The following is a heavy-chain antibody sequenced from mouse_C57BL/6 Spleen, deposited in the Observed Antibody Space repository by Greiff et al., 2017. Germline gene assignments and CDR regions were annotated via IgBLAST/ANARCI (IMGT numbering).Heavy chain of an antibody. V-gene: IGHV1-66*01. CDR1: GYSFTSYY. CDR3: ARERTTVHFDY. J-gene: IGHJ2*01. D-gene: IGHD1-1*01. Sequence: QVQLQQSGPELVKPGASVKISCKASGYSFTSYYINWVKQRPGQGLEWIGWIYPGSGTTKYNEKFKGKATLTADTSSNTAYMQLSSLTSEDSAVYYCARERTTVHFDYWGQGTTLTVSS. CDR2: IYPGSGTT.